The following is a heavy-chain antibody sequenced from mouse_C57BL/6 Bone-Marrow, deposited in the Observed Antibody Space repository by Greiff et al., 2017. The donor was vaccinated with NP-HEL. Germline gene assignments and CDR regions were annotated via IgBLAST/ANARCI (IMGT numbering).Heavy chain of an antibody. V-gene: IGHV1-81*01. CDR3: ARSTGTRYFDV. CDR1: GYTFTSYG. Sequence: VHLVESGAELARPGASVKLSCKASGYTFTSYGISWVKQRTGQGLEWIGEIYPRSGNTYYNEKFKGKATLTADKSSSTAYMELRSLTSEDSAVYFCARSTGTRYFDVWGTGTTVTVSS. J-gene: IGHJ1*03. CDR2: IYPRSGNT. D-gene: IGHD4-1*01.